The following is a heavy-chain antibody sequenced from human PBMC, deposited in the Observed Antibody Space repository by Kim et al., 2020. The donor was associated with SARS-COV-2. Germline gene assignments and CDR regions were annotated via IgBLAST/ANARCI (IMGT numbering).Heavy chain of an antibody. D-gene: IGHD3-10*01. CDR2: ISGSGGST. V-gene: IGHV3-23*01. CDR1: GFTFSSYA. J-gene: IGHJ6*02. Sequence: GGSLRLSCAASGFTFSSYAMSWVRQAPGKGLEWVSAISGSGGSTYYADSVKGRFTISRDNSKNTLYLQMNSLRAEDTAVYYCAKGPGGSGSYYSPFYYYYGMDVWGQGTTVTVSS. CDR3: AKGPGGSGSYYSPFYYYYGMDV.